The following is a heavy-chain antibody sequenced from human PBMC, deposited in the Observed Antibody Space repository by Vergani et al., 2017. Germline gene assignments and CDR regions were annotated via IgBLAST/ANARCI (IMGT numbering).Heavy chain of an antibody. V-gene: IGHV3-23*01. CDR1: GFTFSSYA. CDR2: IRGSGGST. J-gene: IGHJ4*02. D-gene: IGHD6-13*01. Sequence: EVQLLESGGGLVQPGGSLRLSCVASGFTFSSYAMSWVRQAPGKGLEWVSGIRGSGGSTDYADSVKGRFTISRDNAKNSLYLQMNSLRAEDTAVYYCARDPKYRQQLSTFDYWGQGTLVTVSS. CDR3: ARDPKYRQQLSTFDY.